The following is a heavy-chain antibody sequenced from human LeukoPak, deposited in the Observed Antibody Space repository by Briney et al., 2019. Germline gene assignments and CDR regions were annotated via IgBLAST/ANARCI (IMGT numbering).Heavy chain of an antibody. CDR3: ARTVRGATLCFDY. D-gene: IGHD3-16*01. Sequence: ASVKVSCKASGYTFNNYGIFWVRQAPGQGLEWMGWISAYNGNTNYAQKLQGRVTMTTDTSTSTAYMELRSLRSNDTAVYYCARTVRGATLCFDYWGQGTLVTVSS. CDR1: GYTFNNYG. J-gene: IGHJ4*02. V-gene: IGHV1-18*01. CDR2: ISAYNGNT.